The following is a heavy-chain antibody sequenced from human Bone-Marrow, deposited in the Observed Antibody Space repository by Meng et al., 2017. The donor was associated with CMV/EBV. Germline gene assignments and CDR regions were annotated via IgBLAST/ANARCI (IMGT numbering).Heavy chain of an antibody. CDR2: INPNSGGT. D-gene: IGHD4-17*01. Sequence: ASVKVSCKASGYTFTGYYMHWVRQAPGQGLEWMGWINPNSGGTNYAQKFQGRVTMTRDTSISTAYMELSRLRSDDTGVYYCARERVLTVTPYYYYYGMDVWGQGTTVTASS. J-gene: IGHJ6*02. CDR1: GYTFTGYY. CDR3: ARERVLTVTPYYYYYGMDV. V-gene: IGHV1-2*02.